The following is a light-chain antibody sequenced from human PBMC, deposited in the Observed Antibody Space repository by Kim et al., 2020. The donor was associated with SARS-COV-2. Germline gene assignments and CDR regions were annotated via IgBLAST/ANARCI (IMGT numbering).Light chain of an antibody. CDR1: SSNIGSNY. J-gene: IGLJ3*02. Sequence: QRVTSSCSGSSSNIGSNYVYWYQQLPGTAPKLLIYRNNQRPSGVPDRFSGSKSGTSASLAISGLRSEDEADYYCAAWDDSLSVNWVFGGGTQLTVL. V-gene: IGLV1-47*01. CDR3: AAWDDSLSVNWV. CDR2: RNN.